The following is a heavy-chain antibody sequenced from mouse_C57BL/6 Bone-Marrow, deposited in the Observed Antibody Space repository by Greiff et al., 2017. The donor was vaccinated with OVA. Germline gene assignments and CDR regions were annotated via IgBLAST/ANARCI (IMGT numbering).Heavy chain of an antibody. Sequence: EVKLMESGPVLVKPGASVKMSCKASGYTFTDYYMNWVKQSHGKSLEWIGVINPYNGGTSYNQKFKGKATLTVDKSSITAYMELNSLTSEDSAVYYCARDYDFSAWFAYWGQGTLVTVSA. J-gene: IGHJ3*01. V-gene: IGHV1-19*01. D-gene: IGHD2-4*01. CDR3: ARDYDFSAWFAY. CDR1: GYTFTDYY. CDR2: INPYNGGT.